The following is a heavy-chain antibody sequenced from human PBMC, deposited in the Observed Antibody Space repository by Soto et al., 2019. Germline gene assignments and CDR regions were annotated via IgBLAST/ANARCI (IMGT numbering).Heavy chain of an antibody. D-gene: IGHD6-19*01. Sequence: ASVKVSCKASGYTFTSYGISWVRQAPGQGLEWMGWISAYNGNTNYAQKPQGRVTMTTDTSTSTAYMELRSLRSDDTAVYYCAREYSSGWYYNWFDPWGQGTLVTVSS. V-gene: IGHV1-18*04. CDR3: AREYSSGWYYNWFDP. J-gene: IGHJ5*02. CDR1: GYTFTSYG. CDR2: ISAYNGNT.